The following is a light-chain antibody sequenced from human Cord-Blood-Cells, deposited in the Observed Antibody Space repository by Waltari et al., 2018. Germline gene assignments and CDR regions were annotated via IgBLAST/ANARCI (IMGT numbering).Light chain of an antibody. Sequence: DIQMTQSPSSLSASVGDRVTITCQASQDISNYLNWYQQKPGKAPKLLIYDASNLETGVPXRFSGSGSGTDFTFTISSLQPEDIATYYCQQYDNLQVTFGPGTKVDIK. CDR1: QDISNY. V-gene: IGKV1-33*01. J-gene: IGKJ3*01. CDR3: QQYDNLQVT. CDR2: DAS.